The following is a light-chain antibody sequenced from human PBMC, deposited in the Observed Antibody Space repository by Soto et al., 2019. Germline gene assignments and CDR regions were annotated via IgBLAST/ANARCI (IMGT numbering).Light chain of an antibody. V-gene: IGKV1-5*01. CDR3: QQYSTYSWT. CDR1: QSISSW. J-gene: IGKJ1*01. CDR2: DAS. Sequence: DIQMTQSPSTLSASVGDRVTITCRASQSISSWLAWYQQKPGKAPKLLMHDASSLESGVPSRFSGSASGTEFILTISSLQPDDFATYFCQQYSTYSWTFGQGTKVDIK.